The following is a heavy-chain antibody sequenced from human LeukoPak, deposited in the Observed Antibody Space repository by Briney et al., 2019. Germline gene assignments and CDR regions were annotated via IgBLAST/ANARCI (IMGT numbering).Heavy chain of an antibody. CDR3: TTRGVSFTIFGVVPDY. D-gene: IGHD3-3*01. Sequence: GGALRLSCASSGFTFSNAWMNWVGQAPGKGREGVGRIKSKTDGWTTDCAAPVKGRFTISRDDSKNTLYLQMNSLKTEETAVYYCTTRGVSFTIFGVVPDYWGQGTLVTVSS. CDR1: GFTFSNAW. V-gene: IGHV3-15*01. J-gene: IGHJ4*02. CDR2: IKSKTDGWTT.